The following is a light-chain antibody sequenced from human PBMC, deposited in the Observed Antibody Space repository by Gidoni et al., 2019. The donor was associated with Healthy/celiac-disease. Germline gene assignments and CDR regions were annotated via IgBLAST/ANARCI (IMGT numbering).Light chain of an antibody. CDR2: EVR. CDR3: SSYTSSSTWV. CDR1: NSDVGGYNY. J-gene: IGLJ3*02. V-gene: IGLV2-14*01. Sequence: QSALTQPASVSRSPGQSLTLSCTGPNSDVGGYNYVSWYQQHPGKAPKLMIYEVRNRPSGVPDRFSGSKSGNTASLTISGLQAEDEADYYCSSYTSSSTWVFGGGTKLTVL.